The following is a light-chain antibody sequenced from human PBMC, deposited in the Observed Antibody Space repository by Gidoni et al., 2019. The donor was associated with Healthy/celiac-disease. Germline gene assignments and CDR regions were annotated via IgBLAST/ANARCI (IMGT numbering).Light chain of an antibody. Sequence: DIQMTQSPSSLSASVGDRVTITCRASQSISSYLNWYQQKPGKAPKLLIYAASSLQSGVPSRVSGSGSGTDLTLTISSLQPEDFETYYCQQSYSTTMWTFGQGTKLEIK. CDR1: QSISSY. V-gene: IGKV1-39*01. J-gene: IGKJ2*02. CDR3: QQSYSTTMWT. CDR2: AAS.